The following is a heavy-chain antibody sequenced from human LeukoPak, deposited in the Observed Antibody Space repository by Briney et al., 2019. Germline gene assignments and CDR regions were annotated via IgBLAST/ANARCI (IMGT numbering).Heavy chain of an antibody. CDR3: ARIFQQLTGGSST. V-gene: IGHV1-69*04. CDR2: IIPILGIA. Sequence: ASVKVSCKASGGTFSSYAISWVRQAPGQGLEWMGRIIPILGIANYAQKFQGRVTIIADKSTSTAYMELSSLRSEDTAVYYCARIFQQLTGGSSTWGQGTLVTVSS. J-gene: IGHJ4*02. CDR1: GGTFSSYA. D-gene: IGHD2-2*01.